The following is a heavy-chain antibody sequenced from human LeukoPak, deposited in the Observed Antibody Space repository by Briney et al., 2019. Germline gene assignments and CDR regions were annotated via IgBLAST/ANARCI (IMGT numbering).Heavy chain of an antibody. CDR2: ISPNSGGT. J-gene: IGHJ4*02. V-gene: IGHV1-2*07. D-gene: IGHD3-22*01. CDR3: ARGGYYDRSAYPDY. CDR1: GYTFTSYG. Sequence: GASVKVSCKASGYTFTSYGISWVRQAPGQGLEWMGWISPNSGGTNYAHKFQGRVTMTRDTSISTAYMELSRLRSDDTAVYYCARGGYYDRSAYPDYWGQGTLVTVSS.